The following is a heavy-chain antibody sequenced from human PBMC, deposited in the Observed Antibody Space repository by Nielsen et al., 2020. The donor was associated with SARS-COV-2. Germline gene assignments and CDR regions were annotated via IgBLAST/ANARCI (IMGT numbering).Heavy chain of an antibody. Sequence: SVKVSCKASGGTFSSYAISWVRQAPGQGLEWMGGIIPIFGTANYAQKFQGRVTITADKSTSTAYMELSSLRSEDTAVYYCARTDPDYDFWSGYYKVNNWFDPWGQGTLVTVSS. CDR3: ARTDPDYDFWSGYYKVNNWFDP. CDR1: GGTFSSYA. J-gene: IGHJ5*02. CDR2: IIPIFGTA. D-gene: IGHD3-3*01. V-gene: IGHV1-69*06.